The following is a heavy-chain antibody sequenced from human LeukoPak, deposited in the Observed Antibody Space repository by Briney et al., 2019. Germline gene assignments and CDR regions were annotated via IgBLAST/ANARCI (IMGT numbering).Heavy chain of an antibody. CDR1: GYSISSGYY. V-gene: IGHV4-38-2*02. D-gene: IGHD5-12*01. CDR3: ARVYASGYVSS. J-gene: IGHJ4*02. Sequence: SETLSLTCTVSGYSISSGYYWGWIRQPPGKGLEWIGSIYHSGSTYYNPSLKSRVTISVDTSKNQFSLKLSSVTAADTAVYYCARVYASGYVSSWGQGTLVTVSS. CDR2: IYHSGST.